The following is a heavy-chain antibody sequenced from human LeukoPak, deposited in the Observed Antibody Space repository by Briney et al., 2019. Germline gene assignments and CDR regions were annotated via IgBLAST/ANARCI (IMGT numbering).Heavy chain of an antibody. CDR2: ISTDGRSI. D-gene: IGHD2-2*02. V-gene: IGHV3-74*01. Sequence: GGSLRLSCTASGFTFSNAWMSWVRQAPGKGLVWVSRISTDGRSITYADSVKGRFTISRDNANNAVYLQMNSLRAEDTAVYYCARVVCSSTSCYKGDDAFDIWGQGTMATVSS. CDR3: ARVVCSSTSCYKGDDAFDI. J-gene: IGHJ3*02. CDR1: GFTFSNAW.